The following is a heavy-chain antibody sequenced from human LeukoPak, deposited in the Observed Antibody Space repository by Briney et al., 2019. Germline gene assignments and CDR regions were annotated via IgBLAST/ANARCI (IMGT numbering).Heavy chain of an antibody. CDR1: GYTFTGYY. Sequence: GASVKVSCKASGYTFTGYYMHWVRQAPGQGLEWMGWINPNSGGTNYAQKFQGRVTMTRDTSISTAYMELSRLRSDDTAVYYCAREWRYCSGGSCYNWFDPWGQGTLVTVSS. CDR3: AREWRYCSGGSCYNWFDP. D-gene: IGHD2-15*01. CDR2: INPNSGGT. J-gene: IGHJ5*02. V-gene: IGHV1-2*02.